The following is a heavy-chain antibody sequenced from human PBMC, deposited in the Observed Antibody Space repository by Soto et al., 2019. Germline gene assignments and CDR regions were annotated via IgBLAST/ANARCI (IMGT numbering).Heavy chain of an antibody. CDR1: GFAFSTYA. D-gene: IGHD6-13*01. V-gene: IGHV3-23*01. J-gene: IGHJ6*02. Sequence: PGGSLRLSCAASGFAFSTYAMTWVRQAPGKGLEWVSVISGSGGSSYYAASVKGRFTISRDNSKNPLVLQMNGLRAGDTAVYYCAKVTKRAAAGRYEYYKYGMDVWGQGTTVTVSS. CDR2: ISGSGGSS. CDR3: AKVTKRAAAGRYEYYKYGMDV.